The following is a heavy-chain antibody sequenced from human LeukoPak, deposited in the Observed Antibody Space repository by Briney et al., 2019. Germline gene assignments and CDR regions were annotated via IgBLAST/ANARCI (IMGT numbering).Heavy chain of an antibody. CDR3: AKHRFESGGYHSTD. Sequence: GGSLRLSCAASGFTFGSYGMHWIRQAPGKGLEWVAVTSHDGSNTYYVDSVKGRFTISRDNSKNTLYLQMNSLRDEDTAVYYCAKHRFESGGYHSTDWGQGTLVTVSS. CDR1: GFTFGSYG. V-gene: IGHV3-30*18. CDR2: TSHDGSNT. D-gene: IGHD3-22*01. J-gene: IGHJ4*02.